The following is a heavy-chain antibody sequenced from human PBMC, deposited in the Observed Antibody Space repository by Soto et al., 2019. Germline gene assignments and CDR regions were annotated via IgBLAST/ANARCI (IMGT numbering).Heavy chain of an antibody. CDR3: ARDQDYDILTGRGNWFDP. CDR1: GGTFSSYT. Sequence: QVQLVQSGAEVKKPGSSVKVSCKASGGTFSSYTISWVRQTPGQGLEWMGRIIPILGIANYAQKFQGRVTITADKSTSTAYMELSSLRSEDTAVDYCARDQDYDILTGRGNWFDPWGQGTMVTVSS. V-gene: IGHV1-69*08. D-gene: IGHD3-9*01. CDR2: IIPILGIA. J-gene: IGHJ5*02.